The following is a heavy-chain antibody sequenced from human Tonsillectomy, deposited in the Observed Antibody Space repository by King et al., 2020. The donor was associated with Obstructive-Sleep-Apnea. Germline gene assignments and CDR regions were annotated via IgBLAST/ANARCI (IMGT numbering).Heavy chain of an antibody. V-gene: IGHV1-69*06. CDR1: GDSFNTYA. D-gene: IGHD6-19*01. J-gene: IGHJ5*02. CDR3: ARIYSSGWQDRSNWFDP. Sequence: VQLVESGAEVQKPGSSVKVSCKASGDSFNTYAISWVRQAPGQGLEWMGGIIPFYDSADYAQKFQGRLTISADKSTRTVYLDLSSLRSEDTAIYYCARIYSSGWQDRSNWFDPWGQGTLVIVSS. CDR2: IIPFYDSA.